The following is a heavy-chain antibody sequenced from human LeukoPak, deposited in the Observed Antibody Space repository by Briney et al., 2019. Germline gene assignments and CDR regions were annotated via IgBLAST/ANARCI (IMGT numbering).Heavy chain of an antibody. CDR1: RGSISSSGYY. Sequence: SETLSLTRRVSRGSISSSGYYWGWIRQPPGKGLEWIGSISYSGNTYYNPSLRSRVTISVDTSKNQFSLKVASVTAADTAVYYCAAYYHDISGYFGCGQGTLVTVSS. J-gene: IGHJ4*02. CDR2: ISYSGNT. D-gene: IGHD3-22*01. V-gene: IGHV4-39*01. CDR3: AAYYHDISGYFG.